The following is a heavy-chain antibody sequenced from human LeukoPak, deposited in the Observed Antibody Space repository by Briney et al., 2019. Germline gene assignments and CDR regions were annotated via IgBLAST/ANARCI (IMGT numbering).Heavy chain of an antibody. CDR2: IIPIFGTA. J-gene: IGHJ6*03. D-gene: IGHD6-6*01. CDR1: GGTFSSYA. Sequence: GASEKDSCKASGGTFSSYAISWVRQAPGQGREWMGGIIPIFGTANYAQKFQGRVTITTDESTSTAYMELSSLRSEDTAVYYCARTPTPRQLAYYMDVWGKGTTVTVSS. CDR3: ARTPTPRQLAYYMDV. V-gene: IGHV1-69*05.